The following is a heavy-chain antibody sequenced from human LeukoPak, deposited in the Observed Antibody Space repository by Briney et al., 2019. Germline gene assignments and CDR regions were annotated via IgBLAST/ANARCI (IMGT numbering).Heavy chain of an antibody. CDR1: GGSISSYY. Sequence: SETLSLTCTVSGGSISSYYWSWIRQPPGKGLEWIGYIYYSGSTNYNPSLKSRVTISVDTSKNQFSLKLSSVSAADTAVYYCARASPYGSGPWFWGQGTLVTVSS. V-gene: IGHV4-59*01. CDR2: IYYSGST. D-gene: IGHD6-19*01. CDR3: ARASPYGSGPWF. J-gene: IGHJ4*02.